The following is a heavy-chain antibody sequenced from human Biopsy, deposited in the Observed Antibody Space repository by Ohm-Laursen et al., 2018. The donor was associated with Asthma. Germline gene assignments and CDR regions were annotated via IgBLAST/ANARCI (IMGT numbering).Heavy chain of an antibody. CDR1: GFMFRSFG. CDR3: AKRRGYSGHDNDF. CDR2: ISYDGNHK. V-gene: IGHV3-30*18. J-gene: IGHJ4*02. Sequence: SLRLSCSAPGFMFRSFGMHWVRQAPGKGLEWVAVISYDGNHKFYEDSVKGRFTISRDNSKNTLYLQMNSLRTEDTAVYYCAKRRGYSGHDNDFWGQGTLVIVSS. D-gene: IGHD5-12*01.